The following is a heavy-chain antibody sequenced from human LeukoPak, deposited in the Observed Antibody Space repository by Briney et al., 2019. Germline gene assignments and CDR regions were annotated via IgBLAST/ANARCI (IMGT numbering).Heavy chain of an antibody. Sequence: TPGGSLRLSCAASGFTFSSYSMNWVRQAPGKGLGWVSSISSSSSYIYYADSVKGRFTISRDNAKNSLYLQMNSLRAEDTAVYYCARVDNSGYDWGNDDYWGQGTLVTVSS. V-gene: IGHV3-21*01. CDR1: GFTFSSYS. J-gene: IGHJ4*02. D-gene: IGHD5-12*01. CDR3: ARVDNSGYDWGNDDY. CDR2: ISSSSSYI.